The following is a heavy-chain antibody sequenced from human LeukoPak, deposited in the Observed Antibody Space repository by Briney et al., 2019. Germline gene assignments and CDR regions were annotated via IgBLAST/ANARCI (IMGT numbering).Heavy chain of an antibody. CDR1: GGTFSSYA. Sequence: ASVKVSCKASGGTFSSYAISWVRQAPGQGLEWMGGIIPIFGTANYAQKFQGRVTITADESTSTAYMELSSLRSEDTAVYYCARAVVWLSAFDPWGQGTLVTVSS. CDR3: ARAVVWLSAFDP. J-gene: IGHJ5*02. D-gene: IGHD4-23*01. CDR2: IIPIFGTA. V-gene: IGHV1-69*13.